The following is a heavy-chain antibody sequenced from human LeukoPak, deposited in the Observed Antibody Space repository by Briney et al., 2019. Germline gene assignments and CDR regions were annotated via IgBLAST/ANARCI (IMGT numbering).Heavy chain of an antibody. J-gene: IGHJ4*02. CDR2: IYSGGST. Sequence: GGSLRLSCAASGFTVSSNYMSWVRQAPGKGLEWVSVIYSGGSTYYADSVKGRFTISRDNSKNTLYLQMNSLRAEDTAVYYCATAKWDHYDSSGSLDYWGQGTLVTVSS. CDR3: ATAKWDHYDSSGSLDY. D-gene: IGHD3-22*01. CDR1: GFTVSSNY. V-gene: IGHV3-66*01.